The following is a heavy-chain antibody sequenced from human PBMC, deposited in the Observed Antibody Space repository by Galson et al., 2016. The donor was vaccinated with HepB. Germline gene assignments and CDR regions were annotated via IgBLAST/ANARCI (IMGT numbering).Heavy chain of an antibody. CDR3: ATEKWSKGGGLDY. J-gene: IGHJ4*02. V-gene: IGHV1-24*01. CDR1: GYTLTEIS. CDR2: FDPKDGDA. D-gene: IGHD2-8*01. Sequence: SVKVSCKVSGYTLTEISIHWVRQGPGKGFEWMGGFDPKDGDALYAQKFQGRVTMTEDTPTDTVFMELRSLRSEDTAVYYCATEKWSKGGGLDYWGQGTLVTVSS.